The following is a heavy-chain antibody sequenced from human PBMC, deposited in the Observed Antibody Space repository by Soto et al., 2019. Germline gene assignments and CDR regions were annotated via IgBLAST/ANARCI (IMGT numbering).Heavy chain of an antibody. CDR2: ISGSGDST. J-gene: IGHJ4*02. D-gene: IGHD4-17*01. Sequence: GGSLRLSCAASGFTFSSYAMNWVRQAPGKGLEWVSVISGSGDSTYYADSVKGRFTISRDNSKNTVFLQMNSLRADDTAVYHCAKDPNGDYVGAFDSWGQGTLVTVSS. CDR1: GFTFSSYA. V-gene: IGHV3-23*01. CDR3: AKDPNGDYVGAFDS.